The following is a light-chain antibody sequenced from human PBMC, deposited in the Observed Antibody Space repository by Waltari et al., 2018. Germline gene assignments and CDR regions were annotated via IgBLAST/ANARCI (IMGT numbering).Light chain of an antibody. Sequence: EIVLTQSPGTLSLSPGARATLSYRTSQTVRTTYLAWYQQKPGQTPTLLIYCASSRATGIPDWFSCSGSGTDFSLITSSLQQEEVAVYYCQQYYISHLTFGGGTKVEIK. CDR2: CAS. V-gene: IGKV3-20*01. CDR3: QQYYISHLT. J-gene: IGKJ4*01. CDR1: QTVRTTY.